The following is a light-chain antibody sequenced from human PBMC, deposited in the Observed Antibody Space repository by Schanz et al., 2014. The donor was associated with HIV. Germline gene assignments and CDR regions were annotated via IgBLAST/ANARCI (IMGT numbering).Light chain of an antibody. CDR2: EIS. CDR1: SSDVGSYNL. Sequence: QSALTQPASVSGSPGQSITISCTGTSSDVGSYNLVSWYQQYPGKAPKLMIYEISKWPSGVSNRFSGSKSGNTASLTISGLQAEDEADYYCSSYTSSSTLEFGGGTKLTVL. V-gene: IGLV2-14*02. CDR3: SSYTSSSTLE. J-gene: IGLJ2*01.